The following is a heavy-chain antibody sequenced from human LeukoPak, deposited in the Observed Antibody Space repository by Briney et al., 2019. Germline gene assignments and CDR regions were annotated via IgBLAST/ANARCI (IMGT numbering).Heavy chain of an antibody. D-gene: IGHD3-9*01. V-gene: IGHV4-34*01. Sequence: SETLSLTCAVYGGSFSGYYWSWIRQPPGKGLEWIGEINHSGSTNYNPSLKSRVTISVDTSKNQFSLKLSSVTAADTAVYYCARGSNVLRYFDWLLLWSPVLDPWGQGTLVTVSS. CDR3: ARGSNVLRYFDWLLLWSPVLDP. CDR2: INHSGST. CDR1: GGSFSGYY. J-gene: IGHJ5*02.